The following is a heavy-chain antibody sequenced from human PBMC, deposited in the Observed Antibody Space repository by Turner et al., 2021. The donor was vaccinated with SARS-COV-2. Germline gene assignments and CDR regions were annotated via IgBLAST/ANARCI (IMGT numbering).Heavy chain of an antibody. V-gene: IGHV3-64D*06. CDR1: GFTFSSYV. CDR3: VKGSY. J-gene: IGHJ4*02. CDR2: SSSNGRST. Sequence: EVQLVESGGGLVQPGGSLRLSCSASGFTFSSYVMHWVRQAPGKGLEYVSASSSNGRSTYYADSVKGRFTISRDNSKNTLYLQMSSLRAEDTAVYYCVKGSYWGQGTLVTVSS.